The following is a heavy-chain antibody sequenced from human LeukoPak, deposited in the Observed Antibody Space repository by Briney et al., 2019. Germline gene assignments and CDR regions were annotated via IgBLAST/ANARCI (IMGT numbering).Heavy chain of an antibody. J-gene: IGHJ4*02. CDR2: IYHTGAI. D-gene: IGHD2-8*02. CDR1: GGYITHFF. V-gene: IGHV4-59*01. Sequence: SETLSLTCTVSGGYITHFFWSFIRQPPTKGLAYIGYIYHTGAIDYNPSLKSRLTMSADKSTNQFSLNLRSVTAADTAVYYCARVSCTGGTCHLDSWGQGILVTVSS. CDR3: ARVSCTGGTCHLDS.